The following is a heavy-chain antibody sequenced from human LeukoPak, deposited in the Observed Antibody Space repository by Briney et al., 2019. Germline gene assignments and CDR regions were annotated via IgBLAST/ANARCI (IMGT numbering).Heavy chain of an antibody. D-gene: IGHD3-3*01. V-gene: IGHV4-59*01. Sequence: PSETLSLTCTVSGGSISGYYWSWIRQPPGKGLEWIGYIYYSGSTNYNPSLKSRVTISVDTSKVQFYLKLSSVTAADTAVYYCARDTAIFGETYNWFDPWRQGTMVTVSS. CDR3: ARDTAIFGETYNWFDP. CDR1: GGSISGYY. J-gene: IGHJ5*02. CDR2: IYYSGST.